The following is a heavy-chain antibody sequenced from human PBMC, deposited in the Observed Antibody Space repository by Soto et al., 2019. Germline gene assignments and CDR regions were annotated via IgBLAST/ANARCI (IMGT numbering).Heavy chain of an antibody. CDR1: GGSFSGYY. D-gene: IGHD4-17*01. J-gene: IGHJ5*02. Sequence: TLSLTCAFYGGSFSGYYWSWIRQPPGKGLEWIGEINHSGSTNYNPSLKSRVTISVDTSKNQFSLKLSSVTAADTAVYYCARDLRNRFDPWGQGTLVTVSS. V-gene: IGHV4-34*09. CDR3: ARDLRNRFDP. CDR2: INHSGST.